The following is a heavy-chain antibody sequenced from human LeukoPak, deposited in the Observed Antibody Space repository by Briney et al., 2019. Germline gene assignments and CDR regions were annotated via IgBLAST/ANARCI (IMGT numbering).Heavy chain of an antibody. CDR3: AGVVGSIDY. CDR1: GYTFTTYD. D-gene: IGHD4-11*01. V-gene: IGHV1-8*01. J-gene: IGHJ4*02. Sequence: ASVKVSCKASGYTFTTYDINWVRQVTGQGLEWMGWMNIKSGDRGYAQKFQGRVTMTRDTSINTAYMELSSLRSDDTAVYYCAGVVGSIDYWGQGTLVTVSS. CDR2: MNIKSGDR.